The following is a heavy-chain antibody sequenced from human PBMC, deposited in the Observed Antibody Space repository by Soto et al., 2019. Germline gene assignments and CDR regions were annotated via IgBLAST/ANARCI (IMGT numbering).Heavy chain of an antibody. Sequence: SETLSLTCTVSGGSISSGGYYWSWIRQHPGKGLEWIGYIYYSGSTYYNPSLKSRVTISVDTSKNQFSLKLSSVTAADTAVYYCARGYLIDGLEDPYNWFDPGFDPWGQGTLVTVSS. J-gene: IGHJ5*02. V-gene: IGHV4-31*03. D-gene: IGHD1-1*01. CDR3: ARGYLIDGLEDPYNWFDPGFDP. CDR2: IYYSGST. CDR1: GGSISSGGYY.